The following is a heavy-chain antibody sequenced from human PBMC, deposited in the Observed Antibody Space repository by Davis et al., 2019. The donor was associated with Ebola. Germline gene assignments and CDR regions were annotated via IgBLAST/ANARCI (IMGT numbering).Heavy chain of an antibody. V-gene: IGHV3-20*01. CDR1: GFSFRDYV. CDR2: INWNGGST. CDR3: ARVNALTGYSRFDP. D-gene: IGHD3-9*01. Sequence: GGSLRLSCAASGFSFRDYVMGWVRQAPGKGLEWVSGINWNGGSTGYADSVKGRFTISRDNAKSSLYLQMNSLRAEDTALYHCARVNALTGYSRFDPWGQGTQVTVSS. J-gene: IGHJ5*02.